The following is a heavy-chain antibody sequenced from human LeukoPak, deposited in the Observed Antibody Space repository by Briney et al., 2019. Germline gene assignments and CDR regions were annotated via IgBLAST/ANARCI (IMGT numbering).Heavy chain of an antibody. CDR1: GFTFSSYG. V-gene: IGHV3-33*01. CDR3: ARDDRRASIVVVPAAPDY. J-gene: IGHJ4*02. CDR2: IWYDGSNK. Sequence: GGSLRLSCAASGFTFSSYGMHWVRQAPGKGLEWVAVIWYDGSNKYYADSVKGRFTISRGNSKNTLYLQMNSLRAEDTAVYYCARDDRRASIVVVPAAPDYWGQGTLVTVSS. D-gene: IGHD2-2*01.